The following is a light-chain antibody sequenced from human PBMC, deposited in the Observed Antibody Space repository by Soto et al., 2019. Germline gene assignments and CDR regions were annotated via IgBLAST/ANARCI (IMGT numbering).Light chain of an antibody. Sequence: DIVMTQSPDSLAVSLGETGTINCKSGQSVLYSSNNKYFLAWYQQQPGQPPQLLIYWASTRESGVPDRFSGSGSGTDFTLTISSLQDEDVAVYYWQQYYSPPTFGQGTKVDIK. CDR1: QSVLYSSNNKYF. J-gene: IGKJ1*01. V-gene: IGKV4-1*01. CDR3: QQYYSPPT. CDR2: WAS.